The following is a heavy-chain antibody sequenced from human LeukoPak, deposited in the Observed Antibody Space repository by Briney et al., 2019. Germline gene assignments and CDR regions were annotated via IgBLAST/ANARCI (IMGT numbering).Heavy chain of an antibody. D-gene: IGHD1-20*01. CDR1: GFTFSIDA. Sequence: RGSLRLSSAASGFTFSIDAMSFVRQAPGKRLEWGSGITGGGGSTSYADSVKGRFPISRDNSKNTLYLQMNSLRAEDTAVYYCAKVPWSSNWKAFDIWGQGTMVTVSS. CDR2: ITGGGGST. V-gene: IGHV3-23*01. J-gene: IGHJ3*02. CDR3: AKVPWSSNWKAFDI.